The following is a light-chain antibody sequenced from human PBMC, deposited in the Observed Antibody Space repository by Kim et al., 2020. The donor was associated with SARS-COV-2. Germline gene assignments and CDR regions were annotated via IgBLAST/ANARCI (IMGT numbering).Light chain of an antibody. Sequence: DIQMTQSPSSLSASVGDRVTITCRASQSISSYLNWYQQKPGKAPKLLIYAASSLQSGVPSRFSGTGSGTDFTLTISSLQPEDFATYYCQQSYRTPLFTFGPGTKVDIK. J-gene: IGKJ3*01. CDR2: AAS. V-gene: IGKV1-39*01. CDR3: QQSYRTPLFT. CDR1: QSISSY.